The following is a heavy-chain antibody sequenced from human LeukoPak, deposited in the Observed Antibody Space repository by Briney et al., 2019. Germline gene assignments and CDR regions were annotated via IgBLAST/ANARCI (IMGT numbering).Heavy chain of an antibody. CDR3: ARAPWHSSSWYDSAYFQH. V-gene: IGHV3-11*04. D-gene: IGHD6-13*01. Sequence: GGSLRLSCAASGFTFSDYYMSWIRQAPGKGLEWVSYISSSSSTIYYADSVKGRFTISRDNAKNSLYLQMNSLRAEDTAVYYCARAPWHSSSWYDSAYFQHWGQGTLVTVSS. CDR2: ISSSSSTI. CDR1: GFTFSDYY. J-gene: IGHJ1*01.